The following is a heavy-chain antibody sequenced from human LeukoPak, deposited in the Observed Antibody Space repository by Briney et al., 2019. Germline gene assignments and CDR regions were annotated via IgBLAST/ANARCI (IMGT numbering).Heavy chain of an antibody. Sequence: GGSLRLSCVASGFTFSYFGMHWVRQAPGKGLEWVAFIRYDGSNEYYAESVKGRFTISRDNSKNTLYLQMNSLRVEHTAAYYCAKIEGKYQLANIPDSWGQGTLVTVSS. J-gene: IGHJ4*02. CDR2: IRYDGSNE. CDR1: GFTFSYFG. V-gene: IGHV3-30*02. D-gene: IGHD2-2*01. CDR3: AKIEGKYQLANIPDS.